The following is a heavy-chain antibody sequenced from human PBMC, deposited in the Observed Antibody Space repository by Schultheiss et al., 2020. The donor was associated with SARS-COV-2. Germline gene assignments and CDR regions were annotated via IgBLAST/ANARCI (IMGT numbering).Heavy chain of an antibody. Sequence: GGSLRLSCAASGFTFSNAWMSWVRQAPGKGLEWVGRIKSKTDGGTTDYAAPVKGRFTISRDDSKNTLYLQMNSLKTEDTAVYYCTTVGGYNWNEPLRDAFDIWGQGTMVTVSS. CDR3: TTVGGYNWNEPLRDAFDI. CDR1: GFTFSNAW. J-gene: IGHJ3*02. D-gene: IGHD1-20*01. V-gene: IGHV3-15*01. CDR2: IKSKTDGGTT.